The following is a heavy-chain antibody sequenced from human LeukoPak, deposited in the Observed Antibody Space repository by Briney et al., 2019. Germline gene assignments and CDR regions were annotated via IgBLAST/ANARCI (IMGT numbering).Heavy chain of an antibody. D-gene: IGHD3-22*01. CDR2: IIPIFGTA. CDR3: ARTSYYYDSSGYYSNYYYYYMDV. V-gene: IGHV1-69*05. J-gene: IGHJ6*03. CDR1: GGTFSSYA. Sequence: RRASVKVSCKASGGTFSSYAISWVRQAPGQGLEWMGGIIPIFGTANYAQKFQGRDTITTDESTSTAYMELSSLRSEDTAVYYCARTSYYYDSSGYYSNYYYYYMDVWGKGTTVTVSS.